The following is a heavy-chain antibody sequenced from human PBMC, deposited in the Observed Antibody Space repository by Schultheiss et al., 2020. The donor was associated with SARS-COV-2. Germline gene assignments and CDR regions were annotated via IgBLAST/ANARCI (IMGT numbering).Heavy chain of an antibody. D-gene: IGHD2-8*01. Sequence: GESLKISCAASGFTFSSYAMHWVRQAPGKGLEWVAVISYDGSNKYYADSVKGRFTISRDNSKNTLYLQMNSLRAEDTAVYYCAREGNGRLSWFDPWGQGTLVTVSS. CDR1: GFTFSSYA. CDR3: AREGNGRLSWFDP. V-gene: IGHV3-30*07. CDR2: ISYDGSNK. J-gene: IGHJ5*02.